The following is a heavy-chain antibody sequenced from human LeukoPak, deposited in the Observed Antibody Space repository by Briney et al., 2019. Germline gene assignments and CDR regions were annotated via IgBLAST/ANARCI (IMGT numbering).Heavy chain of an antibody. CDR3: ASTSSFWSAYTYYFDY. J-gene: IGHJ4*02. CDR1: GFTFSSYW. D-gene: IGHD3-3*01. CDR2: IKQDGSEK. V-gene: IGHV3-7*01. Sequence: GGSLRLSCAASGFTFSSYWMSWVRQAPGKGPEWVANIKQDGSEKYYVDSVKGRLTISRDNAKNSLYLQMNSLRAEDTAVYYCASTSSFWSAYTYYFDYWGQGTLVTVSS.